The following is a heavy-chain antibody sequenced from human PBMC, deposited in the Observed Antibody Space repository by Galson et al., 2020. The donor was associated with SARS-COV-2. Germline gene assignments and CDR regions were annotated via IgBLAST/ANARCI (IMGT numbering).Heavy chain of an antibody. J-gene: IGHJ5*02. CDR1: GGSISSSSYY. Sequence: SETLSLTCTVSGGSISSSSYYWGWIRQPPGKGLEWIGSIYYSGSTYYNPSLKSRVTISVDTSKNQFSLKLSSVTAADTAVYYCAREGTGSYDFLNWFDPWGQGTLVTVSS. V-gene: IGHV4-39*07. D-gene: IGHD5-12*01. CDR2: IYYSGST. CDR3: AREGTGSYDFLNWFDP.